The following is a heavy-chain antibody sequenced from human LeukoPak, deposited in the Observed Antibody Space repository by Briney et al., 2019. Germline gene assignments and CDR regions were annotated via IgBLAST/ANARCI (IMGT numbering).Heavy chain of an antibody. CDR2: ISHTSEYI. J-gene: IGHJ4*02. D-gene: IGHD3-16*01. CDR3: AGGGDFDY. CDR1: GFSFSIYF. V-gene: IGHV3-21*01. Sequence: PGGSLRLSCAASGFSFSIYFMNWVRQAPGKGLEWVSSISHTSEYIHYADSVRGRFAISRDNAKNSVYLQMNSLRAEDTAVYFCAGGGDFDYWGQGILVTVSA.